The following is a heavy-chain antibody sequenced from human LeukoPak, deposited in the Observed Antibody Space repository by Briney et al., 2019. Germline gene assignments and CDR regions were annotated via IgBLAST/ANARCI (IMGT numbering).Heavy chain of an antibody. D-gene: IGHD5-18*01. CDR1: GLTFSNAW. V-gene: IGHV3-7*05. CDR2: IKQDGSEK. J-gene: IGHJ4*02. CDR3: AKTPGRELWSAPFDY. Sequence: PGGSLRLSCAASGLTFSNAWMSWVRQAPGKGLEWVANIKQDGSEKYYVDSVKGRFTISRDNSKNTLYLQMNSLRAADTAVYYCAKTPGRELWSAPFDYWGQGTLVTVSS.